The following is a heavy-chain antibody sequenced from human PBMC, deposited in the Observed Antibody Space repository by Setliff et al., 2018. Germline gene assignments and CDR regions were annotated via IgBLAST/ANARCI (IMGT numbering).Heavy chain of an antibody. CDR2: LHTSGST. CDR1: GGSLNSGSYY. Sequence: SETLSLTCAVAGGSLNSGSYYWSWIRQSTERGLEWLGRLHTSGSTTYNPALNSRVTISVDTSTNQFSLRLTSLTAADTAVYFCARDNTILGATDHWGQGTLVTVSS. CDR3: ARDNTILGATDH. D-gene: IGHD1-26*01. J-gene: IGHJ5*02. V-gene: IGHV4-61*02.